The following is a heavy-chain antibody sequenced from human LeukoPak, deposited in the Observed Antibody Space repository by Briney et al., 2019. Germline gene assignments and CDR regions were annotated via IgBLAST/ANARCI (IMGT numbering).Heavy chain of an antibody. D-gene: IGHD5-18*01. CDR2: INAGNGNT. V-gene: IGHV1-3*01. CDR3: ARDSSGYSYGLYYFDY. J-gene: IGHJ4*02. Sequence: ASVKVSCKASGYTFTSYAMHWVRQAPGQRLEWMGWINAGNGNTKYSQKFQGRVTITRDTSASTAYMELSSLRSEDTAVYYCARDSSGYSYGLYYFDYWGQGTLVTVSS. CDR1: GYTFTSYA.